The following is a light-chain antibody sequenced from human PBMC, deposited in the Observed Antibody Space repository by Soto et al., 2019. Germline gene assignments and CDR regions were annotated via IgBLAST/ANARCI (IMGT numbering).Light chain of an antibody. Sequence: EIVLTQSPGTLSLSPGERATLSCRASQSVSSNYVAWYQQKPGQAPRLLIYRASTKATGIPDRFSGSGSGTDFTLTINRLEPEDFAVYYCQQYGNSLWTFGQGTKVEIK. CDR3: QQYGNSLWT. J-gene: IGKJ1*01. V-gene: IGKV3-20*01. CDR1: QSVSSNY. CDR2: RAS.